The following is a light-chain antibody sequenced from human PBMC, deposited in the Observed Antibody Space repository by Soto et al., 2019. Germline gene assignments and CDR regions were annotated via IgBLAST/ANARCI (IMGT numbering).Light chain of an antibody. CDR2: DVS. J-gene: IGLJ1*01. Sequence: QSAQTQPASVSGSPGQSITISCTGTSSDVGGYNYVSWYQQHPGKAPKLMIYDVSNRPSGVSNRFSGSKSGNTASLTISGLQAEDEADYYCSSYTSRSTYVSGTGTKLTVL. CDR3: SSYTSRSTYV. V-gene: IGLV2-14*01. CDR1: SSDVGGYNY.